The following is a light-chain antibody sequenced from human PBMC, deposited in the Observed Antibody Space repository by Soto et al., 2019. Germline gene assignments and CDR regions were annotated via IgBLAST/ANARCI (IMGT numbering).Light chain of an antibody. V-gene: IGLV1-44*01. CDR2: SNN. Sequence: QYVLTQPPSASGTPGQRVTISCSGSSSNIGSNTVNWYQQLPGTAPKLLIYSNNQRPSGVPDRFSGSKSGTSASLAISGLQSEDEADYYCAAWDDSLNGWVVGGGTKLTVL. CDR3: AAWDDSLNGWV. J-gene: IGLJ3*02. CDR1: SSNIGSNT.